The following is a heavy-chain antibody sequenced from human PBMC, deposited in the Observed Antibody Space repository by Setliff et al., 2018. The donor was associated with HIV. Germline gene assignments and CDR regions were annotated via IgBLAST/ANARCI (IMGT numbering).Heavy chain of an antibody. Sequence: PSETLSLTCTVSGDSVISRNNYWGWVRQPPGKGLEWLGSIYTGGDTYYSPSLKSRVTISLDASTNQVFLSLSSVTAADTAVYYCARRAFKDGYKRSYFDYWGQGTLVTVSS. CDR1: GDSVISRNNY. D-gene: IGHD5-12*01. V-gene: IGHV4-39*01. CDR2: IYTGGDT. J-gene: IGHJ4*02. CDR3: ARRAFKDGYKRSYFDY.